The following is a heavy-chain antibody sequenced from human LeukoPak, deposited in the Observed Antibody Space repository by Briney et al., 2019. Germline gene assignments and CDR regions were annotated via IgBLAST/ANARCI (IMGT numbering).Heavy chain of an antibody. CDR1: GFTFSRYA. CDR3: VKDYSTIPAAANPLFDY. V-gene: IGHV3-23*01. Sequence: GGSLRLSCAASGFTFSRYAVTWVRPAPGKGLEWVSGITGSGDTTFYAGSVKGRFTISRDNSKNTLYLQMHSLRAEDTAVYYCVKDYSTIPAAANPLFDYWGQGALVTVSS. D-gene: IGHD6-13*01. J-gene: IGHJ4*02. CDR2: ITGSGDTT.